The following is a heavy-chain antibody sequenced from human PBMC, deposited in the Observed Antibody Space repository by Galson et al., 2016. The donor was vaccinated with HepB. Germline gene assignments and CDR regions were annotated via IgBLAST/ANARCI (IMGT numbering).Heavy chain of an antibody. CDR3: AKGLLWQWPITGMDV. D-gene: IGHD6-19*01. CDR1: GFNFNNYA. Sequence: SLRLSCAASGFNFNNYAMNWVRQAPGKGLEWVSGISGSAISTYYADSVKGRFTISRDNSRNTLYLEMNSLRVADAAIYYCAKGLLWQWPITGMDVWGQGTTVTVSS. J-gene: IGHJ6*02. CDR2: ISGSAIST. V-gene: IGHV3-23*01.